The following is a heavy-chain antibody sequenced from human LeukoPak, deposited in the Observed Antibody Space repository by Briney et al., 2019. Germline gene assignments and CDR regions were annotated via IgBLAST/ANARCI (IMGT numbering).Heavy chain of an antibody. D-gene: IGHD3-22*01. Sequence: PGGSLRLSCAASGFTFSSCAMSWVRQAPGKGLEWVSGISGSGDNTYYADSVKGRFTISRDNSKNTLYVQVNSLGTEDTAAYYCAKGSYYDSSGSFYFDYWGQGTLATVSS. V-gene: IGHV3-23*01. CDR3: AKGSYYDSSGSFYFDY. CDR1: GFTFSSCA. J-gene: IGHJ4*02. CDR2: ISGSGDNT.